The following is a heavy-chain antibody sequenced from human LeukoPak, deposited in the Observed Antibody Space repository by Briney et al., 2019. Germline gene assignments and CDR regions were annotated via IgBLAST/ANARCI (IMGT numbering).Heavy chain of an antibody. CDR2: IYYSGRT. CDR1: GGSFTDYF. D-gene: IGHD1-26*01. V-gene: IGHV4-39*07. J-gene: IGHJ4*02. CDR3: TRDRAHGTQDY. Sequence: KPSETLTLTCTVSGGSFTDYFWGWIRQPPGKGLEWIGSIYYSGRTFYNPSLKNRVSISLDTSKGQFSLNLDSVTAADTAVYFCTRDRAHGTQDYWGQGTLVTVS.